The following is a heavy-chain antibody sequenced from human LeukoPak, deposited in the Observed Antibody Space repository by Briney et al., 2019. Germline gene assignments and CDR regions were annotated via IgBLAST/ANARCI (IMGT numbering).Heavy chain of an antibody. CDR2: ISGSGGST. J-gene: IGHJ4*02. V-gene: IGHV3-23*01. Sequence: GGSLRLSCAASGCTFSNAWMSWVRQAPGKGLEWVSAISGSGGSTYYADSVKGRFTISRDNSKNTLYLQMNSLRAEDTAVYYCAKLTAGIAAAGTLDYWGQGTLVTVSS. CDR3: AKLTAGIAAAGTLDY. D-gene: IGHD6-13*01. CDR1: GCTFSNAW.